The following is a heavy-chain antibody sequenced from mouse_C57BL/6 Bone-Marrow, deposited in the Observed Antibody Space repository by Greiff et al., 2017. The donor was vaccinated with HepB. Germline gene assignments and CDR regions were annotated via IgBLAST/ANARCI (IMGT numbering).Heavy chain of an antibody. J-gene: IGHJ1*03. CDR2: ISNLAYSI. Sequence: EVMLVESGGGLVQPGGSLKLSCAASGFTFSDYGLAWVRQAPRKGPEWVAFISNLAYSIYYADTVTGRFTISRENAKNTLYLERSSLRAEDTAMYYGARMTTVGYFDVWGTGTTVTVSS. CDR3: ARMTTVGYFDV. D-gene: IGHD1-1*01. CDR1: GFTFSDYG. V-gene: IGHV5-15*01.